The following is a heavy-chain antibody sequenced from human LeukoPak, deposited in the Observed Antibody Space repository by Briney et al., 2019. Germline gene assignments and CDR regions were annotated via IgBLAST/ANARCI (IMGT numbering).Heavy chain of an antibody. D-gene: IGHD5-18*01. J-gene: IGHJ4*02. CDR3: ARGPGAAMVPWD. V-gene: IGHV1-46*01. CDR2: INPSGGST. CDR1: GYTFTSYY. Sequence: GASVKVSCKASGYTFTSYYMHWVRQAPGQGLEWMGIINPSGGSTSYAQKFQGRVTMTRDTSTSTVYMELSRLRSEDKAVYYCARGPGAAMVPWDWGQGTLVTVSS.